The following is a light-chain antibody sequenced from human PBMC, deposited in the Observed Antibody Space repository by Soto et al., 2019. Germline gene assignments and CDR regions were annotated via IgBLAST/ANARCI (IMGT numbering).Light chain of an antibody. CDR2: EVT. Sequence: QSALTQPPSASGSPGLSVTISCTGTSSDVGAYNYVSWYQQHPGKAPKLMIYEVTKRPSGVPDRFSGSKSGNTASLTVSGLQAEDEADYYCSSYAGSNNVVFGGGTQLTVL. J-gene: IGLJ2*01. CDR1: SSDVGAYNY. CDR3: SSYAGSNNVV. V-gene: IGLV2-8*01.